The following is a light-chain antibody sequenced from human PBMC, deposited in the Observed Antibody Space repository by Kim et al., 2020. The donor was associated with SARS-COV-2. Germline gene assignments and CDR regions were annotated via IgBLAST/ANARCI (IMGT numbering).Light chain of an antibody. CDR3: SSYAGSNDFV. Sequence: GQSVTISCPGTNSDIGGYNYVSWYHQHPGKAPKLMIYEVSKRPSGVPDRFSGSKSGNTASLTVSGLQAEDEADYYCSSYAGSNDFVFGTGTKVTVL. CDR2: EVS. CDR1: NSDIGGYNY. J-gene: IGLJ1*01. V-gene: IGLV2-8*01.